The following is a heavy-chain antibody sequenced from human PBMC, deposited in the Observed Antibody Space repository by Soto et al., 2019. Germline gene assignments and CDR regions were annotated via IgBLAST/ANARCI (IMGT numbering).Heavy chain of an antibody. J-gene: IGHJ4*02. Sequence: PSETLSLPCAVYGGSFSGYYWSWIRQPPGKGLEWIGDINHSGRTNYSPSLKSRVTISTDMSKNQFSLRLTSVTAADTAVYYCARWERAGGTHWWCSSWGQRSLVTVSS. D-gene: IGHD2-8*02. CDR2: INHSGRT. CDR1: GGSFSGYY. V-gene: IGHV4-34*01. CDR3: ARWERAGGTHWWCSS.